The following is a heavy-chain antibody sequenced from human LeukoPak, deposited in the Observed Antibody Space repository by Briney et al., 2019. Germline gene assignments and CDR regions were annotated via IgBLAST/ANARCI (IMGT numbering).Heavy chain of an antibody. V-gene: IGHV3-30-3*01. J-gene: IGHJ4*01. CDR2: ISYDGSNK. Sequence: GGSLRLSCAASGFTFSSYAMHWVRQAPGKGLEWVAVISYDGSNKYYADSVKGRFTISRDNSKNTLYLQMNSLRAEDTAVYYCAKGRGMVRGVLDYWGHGTLVTVSS. D-gene: IGHD3-10*01. CDR3: AKGRGMVRGVLDY. CDR1: GFTFSSYA.